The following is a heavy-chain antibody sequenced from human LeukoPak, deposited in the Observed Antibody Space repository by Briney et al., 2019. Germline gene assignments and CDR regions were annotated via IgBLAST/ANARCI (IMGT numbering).Heavy chain of an antibody. CDR2: IYYSGST. CDR1: GGSFSGYY. Sequence: PSETLSLTCAVYGGSFSGYYWSWIRQPPGKGLEWIGYIYYSGSTNYNPSLKSRVTISVDTSKNQFSLKLSSVTAADTAVYYCARGHFYSSSSRPFDYWGQGTLVTVSS. D-gene: IGHD6-6*01. CDR3: ARGHFYSSSSRPFDY. J-gene: IGHJ4*02. V-gene: IGHV4-59*01.